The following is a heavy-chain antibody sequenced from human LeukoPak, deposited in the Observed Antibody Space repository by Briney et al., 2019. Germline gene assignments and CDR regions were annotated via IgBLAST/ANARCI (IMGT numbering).Heavy chain of an antibody. J-gene: IGHJ3*02. CDR2: IYWNDDK. Sequence: SGPTLVNPTQTLTLTCTFSGFSLSTCGVGVGWIRQPPGKALEWLALIYWNDDKRYSPSLKSRLTITKDTSKNQVVLTMTNMDPVDTATYYCAHSFLEQYSWGTDAFDIWGQGTMVTVSS. CDR3: AHSFLEQYSWGTDAFDI. D-gene: IGHD3-3*01. CDR1: GFSLSTCGVG. V-gene: IGHV2-5*01.